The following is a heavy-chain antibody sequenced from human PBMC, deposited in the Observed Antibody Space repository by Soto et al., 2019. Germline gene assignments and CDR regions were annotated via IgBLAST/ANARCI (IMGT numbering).Heavy chain of an antibody. V-gene: IGHV1-69*08. J-gene: IGHJ4*02. CDR2: IIPILGIA. CDR3: ARDGDWNDSANY. D-gene: IGHD1-1*01. CDR1: GGTFSSYT. Sequence: QVQLVQSGAEVQKPGSSVKVSCKASGGTFSSYTISWVRQAPGQGLEWMGRIIPILGIANYAQKFQGRVTITADKSTSTAYMELSSLRSEDTAVYYCARDGDWNDSANYWGQGTLVTVSS.